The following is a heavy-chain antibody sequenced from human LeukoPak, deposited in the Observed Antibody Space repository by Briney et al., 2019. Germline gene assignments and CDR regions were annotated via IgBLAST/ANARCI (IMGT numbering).Heavy chain of an antibody. CDR3: ARILAAPYWFDP. CDR2: IYTSGST. CDR1: GGSISSGDYY. D-gene: IGHD2-15*01. Sequence: PSETLSLTCTVSGGSISSGDYYWSWIRQPAGKGLEWIGRIYTSGSTNYNPSLKSRVTISVDTSKNQFSLKLSSVTAADTAVYYCARILAAPYWFDPWGQGTLVTVSS. J-gene: IGHJ5*02. V-gene: IGHV4-61*02.